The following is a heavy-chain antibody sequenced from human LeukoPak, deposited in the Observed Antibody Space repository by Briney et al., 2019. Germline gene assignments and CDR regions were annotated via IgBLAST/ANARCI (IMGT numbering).Heavy chain of an antibody. CDR3: ARDLGYHLLTNYYYYGMDV. J-gene: IGHJ6*02. D-gene: IGHD2-2*01. CDR2: ISPYNANT. V-gene: IGHV1-18*01. Sequence: ASVKVSCKTSGYTFTTYGISWVRQAPGQGLEWMGWISPYNANTNYAQKLQGRVTMTTDTSTSTAYMELRSLRPDDTAVYYCARDLGYHLLTNYYYYGMDVWGRGTTVTVSS. CDR1: GYTFTTYG.